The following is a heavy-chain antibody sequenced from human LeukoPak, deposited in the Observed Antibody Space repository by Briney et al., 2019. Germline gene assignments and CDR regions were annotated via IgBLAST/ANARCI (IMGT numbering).Heavy chain of an antibody. V-gene: IGHV4-39*01. Sequence: ETLSLTCTVSGGSISSSSYYWGWIRQPPGQGLEWIGSIYYSGSTYYNPSLKSRVTIPVDTSTNQFSLRLSSVTAADTAVYYCARQENDVLTGYYVNYWGQGTLVTVSS. D-gene: IGHD3-9*01. CDR1: GGSISSSSYY. CDR2: IYYSGST. J-gene: IGHJ4*02. CDR3: ARQENDVLTGYYVNY.